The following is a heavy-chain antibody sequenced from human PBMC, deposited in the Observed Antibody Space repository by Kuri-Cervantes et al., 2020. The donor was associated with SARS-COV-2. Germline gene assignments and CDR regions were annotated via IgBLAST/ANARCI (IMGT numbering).Heavy chain of an antibody. V-gene: IGHV3-30*18. D-gene: IGHD2-2*01. Sequence: GESLKISCAASGFTFSSYGMHWVRQAPGKGLEWVAVISYDGSNKYYADSVKGRFTIPRDNSKNTLYLQMNSLRAEDTAVYYCAKEGRVPAARYYYYGMDVWGQGTTVTVSS. J-gene: IGHJ6*02. CDR2: ISYDGSNK. CDR1: GFTFSSYG. CDR3: AKEGRVPAARYYYYGMDV.